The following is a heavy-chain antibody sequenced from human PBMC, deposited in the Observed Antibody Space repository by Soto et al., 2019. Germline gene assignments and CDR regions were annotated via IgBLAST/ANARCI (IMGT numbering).Heavy chain of an antibody. D-gene: IGHD6-6*01. V-gene: IGHV4-30-2*01. CDR3: ARVKQLVPWYFDL. CDR1: GVSVSSGGFP. Sequence: QLQLQKSGSGLVKPSQTLSLTCAVSGVSVSSGGFPWSWIRQPPGKGLEWIGYIYHGETTYYNPSLKSRVTMSIDKSKNQFSLRLTSVTAADTAVYYCARVKQLVPWYFDLWGRGTVVSVSS. CDR2: IYHGETT. J-gene: IGHJ2*01.